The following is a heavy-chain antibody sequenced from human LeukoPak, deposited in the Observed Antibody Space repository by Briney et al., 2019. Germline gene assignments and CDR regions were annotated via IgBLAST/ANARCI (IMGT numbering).Heavy chain of an antibody. CDR3: ARAAYCGGDCHYNFDY. V-gene: IGHV3-74*01. D-gene: IGHD2-21*02. Sequence: GGSLRLSCAASGFTISSYWMNWVRQAPGKGLVWVSRIKSDGRRTKYADSVKGRFTISRVNSKNTLYMQMNSLRAEDTAVYYCARAAYCGGDCHYNFDYWGQGTLVTVSS. CDR1: GFTISSYW. CDR2: IKSDGRRT. J-gene: IGHJ4*02.